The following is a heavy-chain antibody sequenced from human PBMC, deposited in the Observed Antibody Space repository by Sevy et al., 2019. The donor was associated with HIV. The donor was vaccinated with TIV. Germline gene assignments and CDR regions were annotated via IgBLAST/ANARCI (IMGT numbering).Heavy chain of an antibody. J-gene: IGHJ4*02. CDR3: AKDLAGPGRRYFDF. D-gene: IGHD6-13*01. CDR2: IRYDGSDK. Sequence: GGSLRLSCTASGFTFSNFGMHWVRQVPGKGLEWVTFIRYDGSDKYYAASVKGRSTISRDDSKNTLYLQMDSLRPEDTAIYYCAKDLAGPGRRYFDFWGQGALVTVSS. V-gene: IGHV3-30*02. CDR1: GFTFSNFG.